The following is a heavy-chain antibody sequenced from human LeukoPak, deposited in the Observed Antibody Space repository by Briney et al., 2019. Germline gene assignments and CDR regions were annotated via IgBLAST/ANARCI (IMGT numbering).Heavy chain of an antibody. CDR3: ARVAVEIATSNAFDI. CDR2: IYYSGST. Sequence: SETLSLTCTVSGGSISSGDYYWGWIRQPPGKGLEWIGYIYYSGSTYYNPSLKSRVTISVDTSKNQFTLKLSSVTAADTAVYYCARVAVEIATSNAFDIWGQGTMVTVSS. D-gene: IGHD5-24*01. J-gene: IGHJ3*02. CDR1: GGSISSGDYY. V-gene: IGHV4-30-4*01.